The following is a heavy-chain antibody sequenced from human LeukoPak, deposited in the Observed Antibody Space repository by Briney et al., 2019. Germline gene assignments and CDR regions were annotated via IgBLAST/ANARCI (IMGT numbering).Heavy chain of an antibody. J-gene: IGHJ5*02. CDR2: IYPGDSDT. D-gene: IGHD2-2*01. CDR1: GYSFTDYW. V-gene: IGHV5-51*01. CDR3: ARLYSFHLLP. Sequence: GESLKISCKGSGYSFTDYWIGWVRQMPGKGPEWMGIIYPGDSDTRYSPSFQGQVTISADKSISTAYLQWSSLKVSDTAMYYCARLYSFHLLPWGQGTLVTVSS.